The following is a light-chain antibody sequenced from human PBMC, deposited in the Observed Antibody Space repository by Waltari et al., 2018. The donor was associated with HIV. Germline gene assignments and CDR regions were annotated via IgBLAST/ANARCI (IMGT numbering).Light chain of an antibody. CDR3: CSYAGTYTFVV. J-gene: IGLJ2*01. CDR2: DVS. Sequence: QSALTQPRSLSGSPGQSVTIACTGTSSDVGSYNHVSLYQHHPGNAPNPILYDVSERPSGVPDRFSGSKSGNTASLTISGLQAEDEADYYCCSYAGTYTFVVFGGGTKLTVL. V-gene: IGLV2-11*01. CDR1: SSDVGSYNH.